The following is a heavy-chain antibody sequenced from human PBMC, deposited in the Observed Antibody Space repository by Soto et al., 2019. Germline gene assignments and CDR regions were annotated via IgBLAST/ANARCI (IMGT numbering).Heavy chain of an antibody. V-gene: IGHV3-33*01. CDR1: GFTFSSYG. CDR2: IWYDGSNK. Sequence: QVQLVESGGGVVQPGRSLRLSCAASGFTFSSYGMHWVRQAPGKGLEWVAVIWYDGSNKYYADSVKGRFTISRDNSKNKMYLKMNSLRAEDTAVYYCARTRPYCSGGSCQYYFDYWGQGTLVTVSS. J-gene: IGHJ4*02. CDR3: ARTRPYCSGGSCQYYFDY. D-gene: IGHD2-15*01.